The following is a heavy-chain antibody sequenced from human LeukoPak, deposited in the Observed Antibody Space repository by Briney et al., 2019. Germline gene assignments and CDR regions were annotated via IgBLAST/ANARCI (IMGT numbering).Heavy chain of an antibody. V-gene: IGHV3-74*01. CDR2: INRDGGLT. CDR1: GFTFSENW. D-gene: IGHD6-13*01. Sequence: GGSVRLSCVASGFTFSENWMHWVRQAPGKGLAWVSHINRDGGLTNYADSVKGRFTISRDNARNTVYLQMSSLRVEDTAIYFCAREEHRLAEAGTSAFDLGGQGTVVTVSS. CDR3: AREEHRLAEAGTSAFDL. J-gene: IGHJ3*01.